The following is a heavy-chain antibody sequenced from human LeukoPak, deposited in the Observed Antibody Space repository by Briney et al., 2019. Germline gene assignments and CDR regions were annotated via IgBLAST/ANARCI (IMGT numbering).Heavy chain of an antibody. CDR3: ARSRCNNRFCLHALDL. D-gene: IGHD2/OR15-2a*01. CDR1: GFSLSTHD. Sequence: GGSLRLSCTASGFSLSTHDMHWVRQDKEKGLEWLSTIGVAGDTYYPGSAKGRFTISRENAKNSLFFQMNSLRAGDTAVYYCARSRCNNRFCLHALDLWGQGTMVTVSS. V-gene: IGHV3-13*01. J-gene: IGHJ3*01. CDR2: IGVAGDT.